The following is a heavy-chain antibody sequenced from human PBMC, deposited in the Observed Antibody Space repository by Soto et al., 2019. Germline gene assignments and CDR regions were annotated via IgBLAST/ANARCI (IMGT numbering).Heavy chain of an antibody. CDR2: INPSGSST. D-gene: IGHD1-1*01. J-gene: IGHJ6*02. CDR1: GYTFTSYY. Sequence: SVKVSCKSSGYTFTSYYMHWVRQAPGQGLEWMGFINPSGSSTTYAQRFQGRVTMTRDTSTSTVYMELSSLRSEDTAVYYCARVNLEGSYFYAMDVWGQGTTVTVSS. V-gene: IGHV1-46*01. CDR3: ARVNLEGSYFYAMDV.